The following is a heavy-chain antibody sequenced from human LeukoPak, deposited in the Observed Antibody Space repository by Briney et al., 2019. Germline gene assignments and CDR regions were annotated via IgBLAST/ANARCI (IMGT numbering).Heavy chain of an antibody. CDR2: IYPGDSDT. V-gene: IGHV5-51*01. CDR3: ARPKSGTYYYFDY. Sequence: GESLKISCKGSGYSFTSYWVAWVRQMPGKSLEWMGIIYPGDSDTRYSPSFQGQVTISADKSLRTAYLQWSSLKASDTDMYYCARPKSGTYYYFDYWGQGTLVTVSS. J-gene: IGHJ4*02. CDR1: GYSFTSYW. D-gene: IGHD1-26*01.